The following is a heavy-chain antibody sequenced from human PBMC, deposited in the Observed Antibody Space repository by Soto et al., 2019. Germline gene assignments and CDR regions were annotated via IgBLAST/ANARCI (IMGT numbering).Heavy chain of an antibody. CDR3: ARVPSIAVAGYYFDY. V-gene: IGHV1-69*13. D-gene: IGHD6-19*01. Sequence: SVKVSCKASGGTFSSYAISWVRQAPGQGLEWMGGIIPIFGTANYAQKFQGRVTITADESTSTAYMELSSLRSEDTAVYYCARVPSIAVAGYYFDYWGQGTLVTVSS. CDR2: IIPIFGTA. CDR1: GGTFSSYA. J-gene: IGHJ4*02.